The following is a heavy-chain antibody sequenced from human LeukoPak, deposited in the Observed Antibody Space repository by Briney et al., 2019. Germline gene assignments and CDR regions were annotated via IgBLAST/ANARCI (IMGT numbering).Heavy chain of an antibody. Sequence: SQTLSLTCTVSGGSISSGSYYWSWIRQPAGKGLEWIGRIYTSGSTNYNPSLKSRVTISVDTSKNQFSLKLSSVTAADTAVYYCARGSRSSSWYGNYYYYYMDVWGKGTTVTVSS. V-gene: IGHV4-61*02. CDR3: ARGSRSSSWYGNYYYYYMDV. CDR2: IYTSGST. J-gene: IGHJ6*03. CDR1: GGSISSGSYY. D-gene: IGHD6-13*01.